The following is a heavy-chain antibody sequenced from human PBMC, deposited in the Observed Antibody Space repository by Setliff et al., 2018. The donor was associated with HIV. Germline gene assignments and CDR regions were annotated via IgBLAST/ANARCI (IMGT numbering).Heavy chain of an antibody. J-gene: IGHJ6*03. D-gene: IGHD3-10*01. CDR2: INHRGST. Sequence: SETLSLTCAIYGGSFRGYLWIWIRQPPGKGLEWIGEINHRGSTNYNSSLKSRVTIGVDTSKNQFSLNLSAVTAADTAVYYCARGSVFWDRGNHYQYMDVWATGTTVTVSS. CDR1: GGSFRGYL. CDR3: ARGSVFWDRGNHYQYMDV. V-gene: IGHV4-34*01.